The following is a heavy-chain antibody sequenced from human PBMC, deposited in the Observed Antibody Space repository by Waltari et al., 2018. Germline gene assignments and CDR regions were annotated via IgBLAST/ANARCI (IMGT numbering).Heavy chain of an antibody. Sequence: QVQLVQSGAEVKKPGASVTVSCKASGYTFTGYSMHWVPQAPGQGLEWMGWINPNSGGTNYAQKFQGRVNMTRDTSISTAYMELSRLRSDDTAVYYCARVRITMIVVVPPELDYWGQGTLVTVSS. D-gene: IGHD3-22*01. CDR1: GYTFTGYS. CDR3: ARVRITMIVVVPPELDY. J-gene: IGHJ4*02. CDR2: INPNSGGT. V-gene: IGHV1-2*02.